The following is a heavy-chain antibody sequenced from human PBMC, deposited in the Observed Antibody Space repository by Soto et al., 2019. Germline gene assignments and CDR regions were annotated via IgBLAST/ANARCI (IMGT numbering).Heavy chain of an antibody. V-gene: IGHV3-23*01. J-gene: IGHJ4*02. CDR1: GFTVSSYA. Sequence: GGSLRLSCAASGFTVSSYAMTWVRQAPGKGLEWVSTISGRGTNTYYADSVKGRFIISRDNLKNTVNLQMNGLGVEDTAIYYCATSFRYFDNWGQGTRVTVSS. CDR3: ATSFRYFDN. CDR2: ISGRGTNT.